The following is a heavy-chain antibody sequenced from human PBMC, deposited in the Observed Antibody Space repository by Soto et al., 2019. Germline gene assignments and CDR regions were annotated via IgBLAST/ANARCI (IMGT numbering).Heavy chain of an antibody. CDR1: GLSVSTNY. J-gene: IGHJ4*02. D-gene: IGHD2-15*01. CDR2: IYSTGNT. V-gene: IGHV3-53*01. CDR3: SIEFCRGGRCLNDY. Sequence: GGSLRLSCAVSGLSVSTNYVTWVRQAPGKGLEWVSVIYSTGNTDYGDSVKGRFTISRDISKNTVFLQMNSLRAEDTAVYYCSIEFCRGGRCLNDYWGQGTQVTVSS.